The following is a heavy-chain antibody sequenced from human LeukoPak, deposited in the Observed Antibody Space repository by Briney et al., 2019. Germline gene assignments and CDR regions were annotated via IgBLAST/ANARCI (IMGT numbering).Heavy chain of an antibody. D-gene: IGHD2-2*01. CDR2: ISSRSSYI. Sequence: GGSLRLSCAASGFTFSTYTMNWVRQAPGKGLEWVSSISSRSSYIYYADSVKGRFTISRDNAKNSLYLQMNSLRAEDTAVYYCARRYCSSTNCYAFDDWGQGTLVTVPS. V-gene: IGHV3-21*01. J-gene: IGHJ4*02. CDR1: GFTFSTYT. CDR3: ARRYCSSTNCYAFDD.